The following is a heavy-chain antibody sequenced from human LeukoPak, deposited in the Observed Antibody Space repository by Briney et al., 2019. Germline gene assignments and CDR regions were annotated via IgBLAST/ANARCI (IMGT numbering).Heavy chain of an antibody. CDR2: IYPGDSDT. D-gene: IGHD1-7*01. CDR1: GYSFTSYW. J-gene: IGHJ5*02. CDR3: ARQLSASPLNWNYELGDWFDP. Sequence: HGESLKISCKGSGYSFTSYWIGWVRQVPGKGLEWMGIIYPGDSDTRYSPSFQGQVTISADKSISTAYLQWSSLKASDTAMYYCARQLSASPLNWNYELGDWFDPWGQGTLVTVSS. V-gene: IGHV5-51*01.